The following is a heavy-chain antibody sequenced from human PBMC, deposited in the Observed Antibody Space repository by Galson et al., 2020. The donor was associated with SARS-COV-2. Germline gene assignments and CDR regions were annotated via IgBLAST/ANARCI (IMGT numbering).Heavy chain of an antibody. CDR1: GYTFSSYA. Sequence: ASVKVSCKASGYTFSSYAFSWVRQAPGQGLEWMGWISAYDGNTYYARNIQGRVSMTTDTSTRTAYMELRSLRSDDTAVYYCARDIYYGSGVFDFWGQGTLVTVSS. CDR3: ARDIYYGSGVFDF. CDR2: ISAYDGNT. V-gene: IGHV1-18*01. J-gene: IGHJ4*02. D-gene: IGHD3-10*01.